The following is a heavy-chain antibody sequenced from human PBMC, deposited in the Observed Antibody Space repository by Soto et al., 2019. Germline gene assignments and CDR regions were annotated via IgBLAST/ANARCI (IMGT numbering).Heavy chain of an antibody. CDR1: GYAISSGYY. Sequence: SETLSLTGTVSGYAISSGYYWGWVRQPPGKGLEWIGSIYHYGTTYYNPSLKSRVTVSVHTSENQFSLNLRSVTAADTAFYYCARVRCTNALCPLDYWGQGALVTAPQ. J-gene: IGHJ4*02. CDR2: IYHYGTT. V-gene: IGHV4-38-2*02. CDR3: ARVRCTNALCPLDY. D-gene: IGHD2-8*01.